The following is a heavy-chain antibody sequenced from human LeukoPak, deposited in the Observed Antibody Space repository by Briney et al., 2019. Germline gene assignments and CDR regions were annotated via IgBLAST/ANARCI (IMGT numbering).Heavy chain of an antibody. V-gene: IGHV3-30-3*01. CDR1: GFTFSSYA. D-gene: IGHD4-17*01. CDR3: ARATTTVTTLFTY. CDR2: ISYDGSNK. J-gene: IGHJ4*02. Sequence: GGSLRLSCAASGFTFSSYAMHWVRQAPGKGLEWVAVISYDGSNKYYADSVKGRFTISRDNSKNTLYLQMNSLRAEDTAVYYCARATTTVTTLFTYWGQGTLVTVXX.